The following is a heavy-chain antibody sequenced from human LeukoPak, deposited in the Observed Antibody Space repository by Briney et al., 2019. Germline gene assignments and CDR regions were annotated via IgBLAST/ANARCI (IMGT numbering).Heavy chain of an antibody. D-gene: IGHD4-23*01. V-gene: IGHV3-7*01. CDR3: ARALWRTVVTAFGY. J-gene: IGHJ4*02. CDR2: IKEDGSEN. CDR1: GFTFSSYS. Sequence: QSGGSLRLSCAASGFTFSSYSMSWVRQAPGKGLEWVASIKEDGSENYYVDSVKGRFTISRDNAKNSLYLQMNSLRAEDTAVYYCARALWRTVVTAFGYWGQGTLVTVSS.